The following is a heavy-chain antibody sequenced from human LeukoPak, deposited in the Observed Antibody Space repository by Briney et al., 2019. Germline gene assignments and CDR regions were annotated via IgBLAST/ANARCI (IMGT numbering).Heavy chain of an antibody. Sequence: SETLSLTCTVSGGSVSSGSYYWGWIRQPPGKGLEWIGYIYYSGSTNYNPSLKSRATISVDTSKNQFSLKLSSVTAADTAVYYCATLSRLWAAGYYYGMDVWGQGTTVTVSS. D-gene: IGHD3-16*01. V-gene: IGHV4-61*01. CDR3: ATLSRLWAAGYYYGMDV. CDR1: GGSVSSGSYY. J-gene: IGHJ6*02. CDR2: IYYSGST.